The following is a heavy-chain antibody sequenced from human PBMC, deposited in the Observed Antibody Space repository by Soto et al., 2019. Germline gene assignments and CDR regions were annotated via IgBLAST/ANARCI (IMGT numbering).Heavy chain of an antibody. Sequence: QVQLVESGGGVVQPGRSLRLSCAASGFTFSSHAIHWVRQAPGKGLEWVAVIWNDGSNKYYVDSVKGRFSISRDNSKNTLYLQMNSLRVEDTAVYYCSRETGSGIWYFDLWGRGTLVTVSS. D-gene: IGHD3-10*01. V-gene: IGHV3-33*01. CDR3: SRETGSGIWYFDL. CDR1: GFTFSSHA. J-gene: IGHJ2*01. CDR2: IWNDGSNK.